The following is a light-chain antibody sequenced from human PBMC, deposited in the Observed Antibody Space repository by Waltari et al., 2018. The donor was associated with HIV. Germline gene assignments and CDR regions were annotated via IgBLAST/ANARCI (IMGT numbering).Light chain of an antibody. Sequence: IVMTQSPVTLSVSPGERATLSCRSRQSLSSALAWIQQRPSKAPRLIINDASTRATGIPARFSGSGSEADFTLAISSLQSEDVAVYYCQQYNNWPPAWTFSRGSQVKI. J-gene: IGKJ1*01. CDR1: QSLSSA. CDR2: DAS. V-gene: IGKV3D-15*01. CDR3: QQYNNWPPAWT.